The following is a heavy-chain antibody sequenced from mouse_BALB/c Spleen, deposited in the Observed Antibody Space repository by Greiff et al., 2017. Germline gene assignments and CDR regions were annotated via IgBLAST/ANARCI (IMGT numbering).Heavy chain of an antibody. J-gene: IGHJ4*01. CDR3: VRQGGNYAYYAMDY. D-gene: IGHD2-1*01. V-gene: IGHV10-1*02. CDR2: IRSKSNNYAT. Sequence: DVKLVESGGGLVQPTGSLKLSCAASGFTFNTYAMNWVRQAPGKGLEWVARIRSKSNNYATYYADSVKDRFTISRDDSQSMLYLQMNNLKTEDTAMYYCVRQGGNYAYYAMDYWGQGTSVTVSS. CDR1: GFTFNTYA.